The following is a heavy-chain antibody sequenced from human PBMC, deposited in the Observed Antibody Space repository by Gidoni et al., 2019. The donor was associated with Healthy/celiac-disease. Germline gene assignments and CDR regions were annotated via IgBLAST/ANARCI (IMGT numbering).Heavy chain of an antibody. CDR1: RGTFSSHA. V-gene: IGHV1-69*09. CDR3: ARKHNAYGDKDAFDI. CDR2: IIPILGIA. J-gene: IGHJ3*02. D-gene: IGHD4-17*01. Sequence: QAQPVQSGAEVKKHGSSVKLSCKASRGTFSSHAISWARQATGQGLDWMGRIIPILGIANYTQKFKGRVTITADKSTSTGYMELRSLSSEDRAVYYCARKHNAYGDKDAFDIWGQGTMVTVSS.